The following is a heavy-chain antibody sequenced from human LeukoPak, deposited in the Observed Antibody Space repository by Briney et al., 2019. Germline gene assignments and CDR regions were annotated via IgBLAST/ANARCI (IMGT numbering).Heavy chain of an antibody. CDR1: GFTFSAFA. Sequence: GGSLRLSCAASGFTFSAFAMTWVRQAPGKGLEWVSTITDDGYNTYSADSVKGRITFSRDNSKNTLSLQLRSLRAEDTAVYYRAKDLSYTSGASDHWGQGTLVTVSS. CDR3: AKDLSYTSGASDH. CDR2: ITDDGYNT. V-gene: IGHV3-23*01. J-gene: IGHJ4*02. D-gene: IGHD6-19*01.